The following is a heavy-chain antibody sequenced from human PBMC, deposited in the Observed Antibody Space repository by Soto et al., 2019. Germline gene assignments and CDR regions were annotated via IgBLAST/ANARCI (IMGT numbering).Heavy chain of an antibody. J-gene: IGHJ6*03. CDR1: GYTFTSYG. V-gene: IGHV1-18*01. CDR3: ARLGYCSSTSCYATGYYYYMDV. D-gene: IGHD2-2*01. Sequence: QVQLVQSGAEVKKPGASVKVSCKASGYTFTSYGISWVRQAPGQGLEWMGWISAYNGNTNYAQKLQGRVTMTTDTSTSPAYMELRSLRSDDTAVYYCARLGYCSSTSCYATGYYYYMDVWGKGTTVTVSS. CDR2: ISAYNGNT.